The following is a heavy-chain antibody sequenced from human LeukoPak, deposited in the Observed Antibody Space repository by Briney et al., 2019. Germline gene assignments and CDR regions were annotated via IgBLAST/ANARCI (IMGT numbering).Heavy chain of an antibody. V-gene: IGHV4-59*01. CDR1: GGSISSDY. CDR3: ARELTWGAFDI. Sequence: SETLSLTCSVSGGSISSDYWSWIRQAPGKGLDWIGHIYNSGSTNYNPSLKSRVTISVDTSKNQFPLKVTSVTAADTAVYYCARELTWGAFDIWGQGTLVTVSP. D-gene: IGHD7-27*01. J-gene: IGHJ3*02. CDR2: IYNSGST.